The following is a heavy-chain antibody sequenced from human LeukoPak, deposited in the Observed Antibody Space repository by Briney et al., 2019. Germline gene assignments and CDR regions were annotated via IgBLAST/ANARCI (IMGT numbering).Heavy chain of an antibody. CDR1: GFTFSSSW. CDR3: ARDRGYKAFDI. J-gene: IGHJ3*02. Sequence: GGSLRLSCAASGFTFSSSWMDWARQAPGKGLEWVANIKEDGSLTFYVDSVKGRFTISRDNAKNSLYLQMNSLRVDDTAVYYCARDRGYKAFDIWGQGTMVTVPS. CDR2: IKEDGSLT. D-gene: IGHD5-18*01. V-gene: IGHV3-7*03.